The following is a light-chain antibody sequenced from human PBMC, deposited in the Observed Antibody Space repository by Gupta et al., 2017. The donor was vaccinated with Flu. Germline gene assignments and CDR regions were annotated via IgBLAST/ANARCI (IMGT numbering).Light chain of an antibody. V-gene: IGKV3-11*01. Sequence: PATLSLSPGERATLSCSASQSVDGHFAWYQQKPGQAPRLVIYDVSNSATGIPARFSGSGSGTDFTLTISSLEPEDFAVYYCQQRANWPLTFGGGTNVEIK. CDR3: QQRANWPLT. CDR1: QSVDGH. J-gene: IGKJ4*01. CDR2: DVS.